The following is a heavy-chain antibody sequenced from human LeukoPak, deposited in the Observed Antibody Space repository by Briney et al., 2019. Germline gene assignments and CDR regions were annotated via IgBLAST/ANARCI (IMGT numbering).Heavy chain of an antibody. CDR1: GGSISNNIYY. CDR3: ARDLRNLYYYYGMDV. V-gene: IGHV4-39*07. Sequence: SETLSLTCSVSGGSISNNIYYWGWIRQPPGKGLEWIGTIFYSGSAYYKSSLKSRVTISVDTSKNQFSLKLSSVTAADTAVYYCARDLRNLYYYYGMDVWGQGTTVTVSS. D-gene: IGHD1-14*01. J-gene: IGHJ6*02. CDR2: IFYSGSA.